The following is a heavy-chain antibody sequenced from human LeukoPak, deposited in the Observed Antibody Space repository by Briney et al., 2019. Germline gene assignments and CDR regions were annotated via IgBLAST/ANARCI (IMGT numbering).Heavy chain of an antibody. V-gene: IGHV3-23*01. CDR1: GFTFSSYA. D-gene: IGHD4-17*01. CDR3: AKDCCGDYRLYDY. CDR2: ISVSGGST. Sequence: PGGSLRLSCAASGFTFSSYAMSWVRQAPGKGLEWVSAISVSGGSTYYADSVKGRFTISRDNSKNTLYLQMNSLRAEDTAIYYCAKDCCGDYRLYDYWGQGTLVTVSS. J-gene: IGHJ4*02.